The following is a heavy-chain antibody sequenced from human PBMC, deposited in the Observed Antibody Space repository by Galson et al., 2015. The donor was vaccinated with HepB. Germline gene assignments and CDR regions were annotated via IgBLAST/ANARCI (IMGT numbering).Heavy chain of an antibody. J-gene: IGHJ4*02. CDR3: TTTVRPEDFIDY. CDR1: GFTFTDAW. Sequence: SLRLSCAATGFTFTDAWVSWVRQAPGKGLEWVGRIKSKTFGGTVDYATPVKGRFTISRDDSKHTLSLLMNSLKTEDTAVYYCTTTVRPEDFIDYWGQGTLVTVS. D-gene: IGHD1-14*01. V-gene: IGHV3-15*01. CDR2: IKSKTFGGTV.